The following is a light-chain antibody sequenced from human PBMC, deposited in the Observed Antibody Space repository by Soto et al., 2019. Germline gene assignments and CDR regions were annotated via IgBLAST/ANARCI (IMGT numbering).Light chain of an antibody. CDR2: DAS. V-gene: IGKV3-11*01. J-gene: IGKJ1*01. CDR1: QSVSSY. CDR3: QQRSNWPPA. Sequence: EIVLTQSPATLSLSPGERATLSCRASQSVSSYLAWYKQKPGQAPRLLIYDASNRATGIPARFSGSGAGTSGTLTISSLEPEDCAVYYCQQRSNWPPAFGQGTKVESK.